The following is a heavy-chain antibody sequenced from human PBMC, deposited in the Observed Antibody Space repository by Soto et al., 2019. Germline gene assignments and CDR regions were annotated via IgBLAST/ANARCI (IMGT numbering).Heavy chain of an antibody. Sequence: QVQLVQSGPEVKKPGASVKVSCKTSGYVYISYGISWVRQAPGHGLEWVGWISAYTGKADYAQKFQGRVTMTTETSTSTAFLELRSLRSDDTAVYYCVRDRRIYYSDPHDEFVASDYEVWGQGTMVTVSS. CDR2: ISAYTGKA. CDR3: VRDRRIYYSDPHDEFVASDYEV. J-gene: IGHJ3*01. D-gene: IGHD3-22*01. V-gene: IGHV1-18*04. CDR1: GYVYISYG.